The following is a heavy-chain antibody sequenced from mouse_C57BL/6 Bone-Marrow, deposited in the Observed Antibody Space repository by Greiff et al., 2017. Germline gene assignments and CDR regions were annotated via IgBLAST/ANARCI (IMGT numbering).Heavy chain of an antibody. CDR2: IYPRSGNT. Sequence: QVQLKESGAELARPGASVKLSCKASGYTFTSYGISWVKQRTGQGLEWIGEIYPRSGNTYYNEKFKGKATLTADKSSSTAYMELRSLTSEDSAVYFCAREGVDLLWLRRGAWFAYWGQGTLVTVSA. CDR1: GYTFTSYG. V-gene: IGHV1-81*01. J-gene: IGHJ3*01. D-gene: IGHD2-2*01. CDR3: AREGVDLLWLRRGAWFAY.